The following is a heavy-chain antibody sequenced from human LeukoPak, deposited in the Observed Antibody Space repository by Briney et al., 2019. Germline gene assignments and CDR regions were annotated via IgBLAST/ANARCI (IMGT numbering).Heavy chain of an antibody. J-gene: IGHJ5*02. CDR3: AGGGYDYVWGSYRFNWFDP. CDR1: GGSFSGYY. D-gene: IGHD3-16*02. Sequence: PSETLSLTCAVYGGSFSGYYWSWIRQPPGKGLEWIGEINHSGSTNYNPSLKSRVTISVDTSKNQFSLKLSSVTAADTAVYYCAGGGYDYVWGSYRFNWFDPWGQGTLVTVSS. CDR2: INHSGST. V-gene: IGHV4-34*01.